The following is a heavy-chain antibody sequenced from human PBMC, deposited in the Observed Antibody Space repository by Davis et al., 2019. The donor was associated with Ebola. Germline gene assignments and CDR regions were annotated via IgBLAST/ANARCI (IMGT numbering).Heavy chain of an antibody. Sequence: GGSLRLSCAASGVTFSSYEMNWVRQAPGKGLEWVSAISGSGGSTYYADSVKGRFTISRDKSKNTLYLQMNSLRAEDTAVYYCAKVFRGSQPGFFDYWGQGTLVTVSS. CDR3: AKVFRGSQPGFFDY. CDR1: GVTFSSYE. CDR2: ISGSGGST. D-gene: IGHD1-14*01. V-gene: IGHV3-23*01. J-gene: IGHJ4*02.